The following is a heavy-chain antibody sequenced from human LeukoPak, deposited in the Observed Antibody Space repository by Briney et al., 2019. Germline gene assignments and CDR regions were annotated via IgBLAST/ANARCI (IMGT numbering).Heavy chain of an antibody. CDR2: ISDSGGRT. CDR1: GITLSNYG. D-gene: IGHD3-22*01. J-gene: IGHJ4*02. CDR3: AKRGVVIRVILVGFHKEAYYFDS. Sequence: GGSLRLSCAVSGITLSNYGMSWVRQAPGKGLEWVAGISDSGGRTNYADSLRGRFTISRDNPKNTLYLQMNSLRAEDTAVYFCAKRGVVIRVILVGFHKEAYYFDSWGQGALVTVSS. V-gene: IGHV3-23*01.